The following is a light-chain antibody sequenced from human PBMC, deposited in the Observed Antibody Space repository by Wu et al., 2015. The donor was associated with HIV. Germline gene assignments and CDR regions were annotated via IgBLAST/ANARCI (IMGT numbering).Light chain of an antibody. J-gene: IGKJ1*01. V-gene: IGKV1-39*01. CDR1: QSISSF. CDR3: QHYYTYSTWT. Sequence: DIQMTQSPSSLSASVGDRVTITCRASQSISSFLNWYQQKPGKAPKLLIYAASSLQSGVPPRFSGSGSGTDFTLTIGSLQPEDFATYYCQHYYTYSTWTFGQGDQGGNQT. CDR2: AAS.